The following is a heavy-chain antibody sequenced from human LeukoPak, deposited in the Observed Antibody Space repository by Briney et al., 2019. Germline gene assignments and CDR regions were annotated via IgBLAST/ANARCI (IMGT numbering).Heavy chain of an antibody. Sequence: GGSLRLSCAASGFTFSTSAMSWVRQAPEKGLEWVAAISGSGSDTFYADSVRGRFTISRDNSKDTLYLQMNSLRAEDTAVYYCAKLSSSWYFRSWFDPWGQGTLVTVSS. CDR2: ISGSGSDT. V-gene: IGHV3-23*01. CDR3: AKLSSSWYFRSWFDP. CDR1: GFTFSTSA. J-gene: IGHJ5*02. D-gene: IGHD6-13*01.